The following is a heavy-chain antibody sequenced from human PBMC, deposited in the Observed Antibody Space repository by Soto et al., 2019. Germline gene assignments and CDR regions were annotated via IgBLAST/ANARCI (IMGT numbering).Heavy chain of an antibody. J-gene: IGHJ6*02. D-gene: IGHD3-3*01. V-gene: IGHV1-2*04. CDR3: ARDTSTGYYDFWRNRRGGSDYYFYSGLDV. Sequence: GASVKVSCKAPGYTFTGYYMHWMRQAPGQGAERGGWLNPNSGGKNYTQKFQGWVTMTSDTSISTAYMEASRLRSDDTAVYYCARDTSTGYYDFWRNRRGGSDYYFYSGLDVWGQGTTVTVSS. CDR1: GYTFTGYY. CDR2: LNPNSGGK.